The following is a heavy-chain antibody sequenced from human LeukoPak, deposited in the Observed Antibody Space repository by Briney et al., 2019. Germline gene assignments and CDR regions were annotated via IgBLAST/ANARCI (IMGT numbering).Heavy chain of an antibody. J-gene: IGHJ4*02. V-gene: IGHV1-69*05. D-gene: IGHD3-22*01. Sequence: SVKVSCKASGGTFSSYAISWVRQAPGQGLEWMGGIIPIFGTANYAQKFQGRVTIITDESTSTAYVELSSLRSEDTAVYYCASRGERYYYDSSGYYWRYYFDYWGQGTLVTVSS. CDR1: GGTFSSYA. CDR2: IIPIFGTA. CDR3: ASRGERYYYDSSGYYWRYYFDY.